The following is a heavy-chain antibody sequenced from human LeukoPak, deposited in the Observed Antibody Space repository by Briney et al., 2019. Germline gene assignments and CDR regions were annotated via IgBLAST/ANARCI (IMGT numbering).Heavy chain of an antibody. D-gene: IGHD4-17*01. CDR3: AKDTEFGDYWGRIDS. Sequence: GGSLRLSCAASGFTFSSYEMNWVRQAPGKGLEWVSYISSSGSTIYYADSVKGRFLISRDNSMDTVYLQMNRLRPEDTAMYYCAKDTEFGDYWGRIDSWGQGTLVTVSS. J-gene: IGHJ4*02. CDR1: GFTFSSYE. V-gene: IGHV3-48*03. CDR2: ISSSGSTI.